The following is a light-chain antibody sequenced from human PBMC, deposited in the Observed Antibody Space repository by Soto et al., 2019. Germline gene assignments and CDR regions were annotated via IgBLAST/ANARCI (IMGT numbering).Light chain of an antibody. CDR3: CSRV. V-gene: IGLV2-23*02. Sequence: QSALTQPASVSGSPEQSITISCTGTSSDVATYNLVSWYQQRPGTAPQLIIYEVTKRPSGVSTRFSGSQSGNTASLTISGLQADDEADYYCCSRVFGGGTKLTVL. CDR2: EVT. J-gene: IGLJ3*02. CDR1: SSDVATYNL.